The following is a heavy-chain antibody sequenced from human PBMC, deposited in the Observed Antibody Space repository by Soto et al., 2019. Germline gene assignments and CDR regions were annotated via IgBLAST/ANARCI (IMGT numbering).Heavy chain of an antibody. CDR1: GGSISNSY. CDR2: IFRTGST. D-gene: IGHD6-19*01. J-gene: IGHJ3*02. CDR3: ARPSKEWLANDAFDI. Sequence: QVQLQESGPGLVKSSETLSLTCTVSGGSISNSYWSWIRQPPGKGLEWIGFIFRTGSTNYNPSVKSRVTMTVDTSKHKFSLNLRSVTAADTAVYYCARPSKEWLANDAFDIWGQETMVTVSS. V-gene: IGHV4-59*08.